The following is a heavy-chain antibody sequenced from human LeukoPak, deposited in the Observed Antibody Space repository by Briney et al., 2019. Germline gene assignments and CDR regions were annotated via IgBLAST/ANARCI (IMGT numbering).Heavy chain of an antibody. V-gene: IGHV3-23*01. CDR3: TKDPNGDYVGAFDP. D-gene: IGHD4-17*01. J-gene: IGHJ5*02. CDR1: GFTFSNYA. Sequence: PGGSLRLSCAASGFTFSNYALHWVRQAPGKGLEWVSSITGTHYTTYNTDSVKGRFTISRDNSKNTLYLQMNSLRADDTAVYYCTKDPNGDYVGAFDPWGQGTLVTVSS. CDR2: ITGTHYTT.